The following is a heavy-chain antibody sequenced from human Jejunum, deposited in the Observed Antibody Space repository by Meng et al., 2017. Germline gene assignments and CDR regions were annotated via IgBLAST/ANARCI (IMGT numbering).Heavy chain of an antibody. CDR2: ISYDGSNK. CDR1: GFTFSSYG. D-gene: IGHD6-19*01. J-gene: IGHJ4*02. Sequence: GESLKISCAASGFTFSSYGMHWVRQAPGKGLEWVAVISYDGSNKYYADSVKGRFTISRNNSKNTLYLQMNSLRAEETAVYYCAKDVTPEKWLADPSIDYWGQGTLVTVSS. V-gene: IGHV3-30*18. CDR3: AKDVTPEKWLADPSIDY.